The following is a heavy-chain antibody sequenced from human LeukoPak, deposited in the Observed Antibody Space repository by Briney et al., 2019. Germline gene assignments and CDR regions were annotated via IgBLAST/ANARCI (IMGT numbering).Heavy chain of an antibody. CDR3: ARSLWSGYYTDDAFDI. CDR1: GFIFSSYW. Sequence: GGSLRPSCAASGFIFSSYWMSWVRQAPGKGLEWVANIKQDGSEKYYVDSVKGRFTISRDNAKNSLYLQMNSLRAEDTAVYYCARSLWSGYYTDDAFDIWGQGTMVTVSS. J-gene: IGHJ3*02. V-gene: IGHV3-7*01. CDR2: IKQDGSEK. D-gene: IGHD3-3*01.